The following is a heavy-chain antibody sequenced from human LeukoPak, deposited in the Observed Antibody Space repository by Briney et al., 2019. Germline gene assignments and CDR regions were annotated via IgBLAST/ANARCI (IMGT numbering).Heavy chain of an antibody. V-gene: IGHV4-39*01. CDR2: IYYSGST. J-gene: IGHJ4*02. CDR3: ARHRYNGSGKLCYFDY. Sequence: SETLSLTCTVSGGSISSSSYYWGWIRQPPGKGLEWIGSIYYSGSTYYNPSLKSRVTISVDTSKNQFSLKLSSVTAADTAVYYCARHRYNGSGKLCYFDYWGQGTLVTVSS. CDR1: GGSISSSSYY. D-gene: IGHD3-10*01.